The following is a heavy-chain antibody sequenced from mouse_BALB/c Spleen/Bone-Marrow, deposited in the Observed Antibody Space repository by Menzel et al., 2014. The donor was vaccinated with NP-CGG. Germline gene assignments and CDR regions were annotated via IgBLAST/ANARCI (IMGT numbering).Heavy chain of an antibody. CDR2: IYPGDGDT. D-gene: IGHD2-14*01. V-gene: IGHV1-80*01. J-gene: IGHJ4*01. CDR1: GYAFRNYW. CDR3: AKFYYRYDEFAMDF. Sequence: QVQLQQSGAELVRPGSSVNISCKASGYAFRNYWMNWVKQRPGQGLEWIGQIYPGDGDTNYNGKFKGKATLTTDKSSSTAYMQLSSLTSEDSAVYFCAKFYYRYDEFAMDFWGQGTSVTVSS.